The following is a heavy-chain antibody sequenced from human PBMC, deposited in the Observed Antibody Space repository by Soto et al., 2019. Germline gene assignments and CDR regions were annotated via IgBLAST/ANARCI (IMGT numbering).Heavy chain of an antibody. D-gene: IGHD3-3*01. CDR3: ARGVYNTIFGVVSLDY. Sequence: QVQLQQWGAGLLKPSETLSLTCAVYGESFSNYYWSWIRQPPVTGLEWIGAINPSVNTNYNPSIKSRVTISVDTSKNQFSLKLSSVTAADTAVFYCARGVYNTIFGVVSLDYWGQGTLVTVSS. CDR2: INPSVNT. J-gene: IGHJ4*02. V-gene: IGHV4-34*01. CDR1: GESFSNYY.